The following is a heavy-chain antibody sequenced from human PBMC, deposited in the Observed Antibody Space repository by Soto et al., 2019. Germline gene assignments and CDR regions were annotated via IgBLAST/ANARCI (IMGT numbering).Heavy chain of an antibody. D-gene: IGHD3-16*01. CDR1: GCIFSNAW. V-gene: IGHV3-15*01. Sequence: PGGSLRLSCAASGCIFSNAWLSWVRQAPGKGLEWIGHIKSKAAGGTPDYAAPVKGRFIVSRGDPENTLYLQINSLKTDDTAVYYCTTAWGSPARVYWGQGTLVTVSS. CDR3: TTAWGSPARVY. CDR2: IKSKAAGGTP. J-gene: IGHJ4*02.